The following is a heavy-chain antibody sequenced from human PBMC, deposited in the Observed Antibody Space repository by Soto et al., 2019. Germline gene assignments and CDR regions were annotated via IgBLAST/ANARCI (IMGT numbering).Heavy chain of an antibody. V-gene: IGHV3-15*01. Sequence: EVQLVESGGGVVKAGGSLRLSCVASGFSFSDVWMNWVRQTPGKGLEWVGRFKSRADGGIRDYAAPVKGRFTISRDDSKNTVYLEMNSLKDDETAVYYCATDLPWSYGALAYWGQGTLVTVSS. D-gene: IGHD3-10*01. CDR2: FKSRADGGIR. CDR3: ATDLPWSYGALAY. J-gene: IGHJ4*02. CDR1: GFSFSDVW.